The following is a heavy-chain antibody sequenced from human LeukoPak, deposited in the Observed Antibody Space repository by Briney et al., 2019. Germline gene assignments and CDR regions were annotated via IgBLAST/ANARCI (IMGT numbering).Heavy chain of an antibody. CDR2: ISGSGGST. CDR1: GFTFSSYA. CDR3: ARGPDSSGYYYRRDQSTYGY. Sequence: PGGSLRLSCAASGFTFSSYAMSWVRQAPGKGLEWVSAISGSGGSTYYADSVKGRFTISRDNSKNTLYLQMNSLRAEDTAVYYCARGPDSSGYYYRRDQSTYGYWGQGTLVTVSS. J-gene: IGHJ4*02. D-gene: IGHD3-22*01. V-gene: IGHV3-23*01.